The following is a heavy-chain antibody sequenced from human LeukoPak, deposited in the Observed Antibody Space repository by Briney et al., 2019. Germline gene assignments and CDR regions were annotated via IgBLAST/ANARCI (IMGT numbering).Heavy chain of an antibody. D-gene: IGHD3-10*01. Sequence: SETLSLTCTVSGGSISSGDYYWSWIRQPPGKGLEWIGYIYYSGSTYYNPSLKSRVTISVDTSKNQFSLKLSSVTAADTAVYYCARGLTYYYGSGSLYYFDYWGQGTLVTVSS. CDR2: IYYSGST. J-gene: IGHJ4*02. CDR1: GGSISSGDYY. CDR3: ARGLTYYYGSGSLYYFDY. V-gene: IGHV4-30-4*01.